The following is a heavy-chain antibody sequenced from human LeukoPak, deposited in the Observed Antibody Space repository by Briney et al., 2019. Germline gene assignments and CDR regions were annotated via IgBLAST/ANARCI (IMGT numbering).Heavy chain of an antibody. CDR3: ARDFRALRYFDL. CDR2: IYYSGNS. CDR1: GDSIRSGSYY. Sequence: SQTLSLTCTVSGDSIRSGSYYWSWFRQPPGKGLEWIGYIYYSGNSFYNPSLKSRVTISVDTSKNQFSMNLSSVTAADTAVYYCARDFRALRYFDLWGRGTLVTVSS. V-gene: IGHV4-30-4*01. J-gene: IGHJ2*01.